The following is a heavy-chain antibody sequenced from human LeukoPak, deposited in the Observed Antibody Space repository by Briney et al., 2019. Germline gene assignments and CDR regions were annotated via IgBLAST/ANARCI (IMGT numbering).Heavy chain of an antibody. CDR1: GFTFSSYS. J-gene: IGHJ6*03. Sequence: PGGSLRLSCAASGFTFSSYSMNWVRQAPGKGLEWVSYIISSSSTIYYADSVKGRFTISRDNAKNSLYLQMNSLRAEDTAVYYCARAHGPMDVWGKGTTVTVSS. V-gene: IGHV3-48*01. CDR3: ARAHGPMDV. CDR2: IISSSSTI.